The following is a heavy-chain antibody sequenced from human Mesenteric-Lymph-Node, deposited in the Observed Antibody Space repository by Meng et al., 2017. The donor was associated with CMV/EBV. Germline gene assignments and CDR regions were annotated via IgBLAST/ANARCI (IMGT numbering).Heavy chain of an antibody. CDR2: INHSGGT. CDR1: SFSGYY. J-gene: IGHJ5*02. CDR3: ARGYYDLWSSFSENWFDP. D-gene: IGHD3-3*01. V-gene: IGHV4-34*01. Sequence: SFSGYYWSWIRQPPGKGLEWIGEINHSGGTNYNPSLQSRVTISVDTSKNQLSLRLSSMTAADTAVYYCARGYYDLWSSFSENWFDPWGQGTLVTVSS.